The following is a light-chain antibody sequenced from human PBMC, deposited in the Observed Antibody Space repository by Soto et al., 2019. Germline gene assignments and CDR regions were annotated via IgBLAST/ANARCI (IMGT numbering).Light chain of an antibody. V-gene: IGKV3-20*01. J-gene: IGKJ2*01. CDR3: QQYNNWPLYT. CDR1: QSVSKSF. CDR2: GAL. Sequence: EIVLTQSPGTLSMSPGERVVLSCRASQSVSKSFVAWYQQKPGQAPRLLIYGALSRATGIPDRFSGSGYGTDFTLTISSLQSEDFAVYFCQQYNNWPLYTFGQGTKLEI.